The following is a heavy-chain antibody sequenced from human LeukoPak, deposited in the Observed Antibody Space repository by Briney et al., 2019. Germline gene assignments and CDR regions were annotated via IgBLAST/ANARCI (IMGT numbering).Heavy chain of an antibody. CDR3: AKNSGYYHPYYIDH. D-gene: IGHD3-22*01. CDR2: IYHSRST. CDR1: GYSISSGYY. J-gene: IGHJ4*02. Sequence: SETLSLTCTVSGYSISSGYYWDWIRQPPGKGLEWIGNIYHSRSTYHNPSLKSRVTISVDTSKNQFSLKLNSVTAADTAVYYCAKNSGYYHPYYIDHWGQGTLVTVSS. V-gene: IGHV4-38-2*02.